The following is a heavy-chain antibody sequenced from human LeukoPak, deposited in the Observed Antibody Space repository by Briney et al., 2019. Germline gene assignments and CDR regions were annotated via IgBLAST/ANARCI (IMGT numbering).Heavy chain of an antibody. Sequence: SETLSLTCTVSGGSISSYYWSWIRQPPGKGLEWIGYIYYSGSTNYNPSLKSRVTISVDTSKNQFSLKLSSVTAADTAVYYCARIRIHNWFDPWGQGTLVTVSS. V-gene: IGHV4-59*01. CDR3: ARIRIHNWFDP. CDR1: GGSISSYY. J-gene: IGHJ5*02. CDR2: IYYSGST.